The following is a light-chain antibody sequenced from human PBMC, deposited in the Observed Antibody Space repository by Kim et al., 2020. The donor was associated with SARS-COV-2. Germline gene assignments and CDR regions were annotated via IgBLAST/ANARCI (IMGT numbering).Light chain of an antibody. CDR2: GRN. J-gene: IGLJ2*01. V-gene: IGLV3-19*01. CDR3: QSRDSGAKVV. Sequence: SSELTQDPVVSVALGQTVRFTCQGDSLRSYYATWYQQKPRQAPVVVIYGRNNRPSGIPDRFSGSASGNTASLTISGTQAEDEADFYCQSRDSGAKVVFGGGTKLTVL. CDR1: SLRSYY.